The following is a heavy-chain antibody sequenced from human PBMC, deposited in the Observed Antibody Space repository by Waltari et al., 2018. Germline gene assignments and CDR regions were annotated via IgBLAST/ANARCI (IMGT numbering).Heavy chain of an antibody. CDR2: INAGNGNT. CDR1: GYTFTSYA. V-gene: IGHV1-3*01. J-gene: IGHJ5*02. D-gene: IGHD5-18*01. Sequence: QVQLVQSGAEVKKPGASVKVSCKASGYTFTSYALHWVRQAPGQRLEWMGWINAGNGNTKYSQKFQGRVTITRDTSASTAYMELSSLRSEDTAVYYCARDGYSYGYNWFDPWGQGTLVTVSS. CDR3: ARDGYSYGYNWFDP.